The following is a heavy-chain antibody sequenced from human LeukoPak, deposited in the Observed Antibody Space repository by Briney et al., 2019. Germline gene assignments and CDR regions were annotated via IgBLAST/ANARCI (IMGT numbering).Heavy chain of an antibody. J-gene: IGHJ5*02. D-gene: IGHD1-26*01. CDR3: ARHGSYSGSYYGGHWFDP. CDR1: GGSISSYY. Sequence: SETLSLTCTVSGGSISSYYWSWIRQPPGKGLEWIGYIYYGGSTNYNPSLKSRVTISVDTSKNQFSLKLSSVTAADTAVYYCARHGSYSGSYYGGHWFDPWGQGTLVTVSS. V-gene: IGHV4-59*08. CDR2: IYYGGST.